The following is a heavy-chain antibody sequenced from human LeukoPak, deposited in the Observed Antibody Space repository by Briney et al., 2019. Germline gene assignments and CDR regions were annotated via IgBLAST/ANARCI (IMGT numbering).Heavy chain of an antibody. CDR3: ATVWHYYDSSGYAFDI. D-gene: IGHD3-22*01. Sequence: KPGASVKVSCKVSGYTLTELSMHWVRQAPGKGLEWMGGFDPEDGETIYAQKFQGRVTMTEDTSTDTAYMELSSLRSEDTAVYYCATVWHYYDSSGYAFDIWGQGTMVTVSS. V-gene: IGHV1-24*01. J-gene: IGHJ3*02. CDR1: GYTLTELS. CDR2: FDPEDGET.